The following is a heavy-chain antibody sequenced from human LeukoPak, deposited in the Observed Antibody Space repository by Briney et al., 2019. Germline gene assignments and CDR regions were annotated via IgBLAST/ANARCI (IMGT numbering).Heavy chain of an antibody. CDR3: ARDLPRRGIFGVVISSGYYFDY. Sequence: ASVKVSCKASGYTFTSYGISWVRQAPGQGLEWMGWNSAYNGNTNYAQKLQGRVTMTTDTSTSTAYMELRSLRSDDTAVYYCARDLPRRGIFGVVISSGYYFDYWGQGTLVTVSS. V-gene: IGHV1-18*01. CDR2: NSAYNGNT. J-gene: IGHJ4*02. D-gene: IGHD3-3*01. CDR1: GYTFTSYG.